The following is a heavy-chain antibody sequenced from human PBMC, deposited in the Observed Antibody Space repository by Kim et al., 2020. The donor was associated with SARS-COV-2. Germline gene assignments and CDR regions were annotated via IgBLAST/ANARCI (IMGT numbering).Heavy chain of an antibody. CDR3: ARDRLRYYDSSGYGDAFDI. CDR2: IWYDGKNK. Sequence: GGSLRLSCAASGFSFSSYGMHWVRQAPGKGLEWVAVIWYDGKNKYYTDSVKGRFTISRDNSQNTLYLQMNSLRAEDAAVYYCARDRLRYYDSSGYGDAFDIWGQGTMVTVSS. D-gene: IGHD3-22*01. V-gene: IGHV3-33*01. CDR1: GFSFSSYG. J-gene: IGHJ3*02.